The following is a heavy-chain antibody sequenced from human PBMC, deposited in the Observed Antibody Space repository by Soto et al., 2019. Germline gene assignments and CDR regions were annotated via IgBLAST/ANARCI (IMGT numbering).Heavy chain of an antibody. D-gene: IGHD2-2*01. V-gene: IGHV4-59*08. J-gene: IGHJ5*02. CDR1: GGSISSYY. CDR3: ARHTIVVVPAATIAWFDP. Sequence: SETLSLTCTVSGGSISSYYWSWIRQPPGKGLEWIGYIYYSGSTNYNPSLKSRVTISVDTSKNQFSLKLSSVTAADTAVYYFARHTIVVVPAATIAWFDPWGQGTLVTVSS. CDR2: IYYSGST.